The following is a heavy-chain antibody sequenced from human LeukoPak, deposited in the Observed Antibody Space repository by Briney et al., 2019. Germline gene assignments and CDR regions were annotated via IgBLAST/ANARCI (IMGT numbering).Heavy chain of an antibody. V-gene: IGHV4-34*01. CDR1: GGSFSGYY. J-gene: IGHJ6*03. CDR3: ARDVRRWEVRYMDV. Sequence: PSETLSLTCAVYGGSFSGYYWSWIRQPPGKGLEWIGEINHSGSTNYNPSLKSRVTMSVDTSKNQFSLKLRSLTVADTAVYYCARDVRRWEVRYMDVWGKGTTVTISS. CDR2: INHSGST. D-gene: IGHD1-26*01.